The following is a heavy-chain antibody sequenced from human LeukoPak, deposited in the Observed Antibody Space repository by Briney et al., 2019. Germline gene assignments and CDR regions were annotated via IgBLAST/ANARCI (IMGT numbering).Heavy chain of an antibody. CDR3: AREEFLHEIDSSGYFVY. V-gene: IGHV4-4*07. J-gene: IGHJ4*02. CDR1: GVSITVYY. Sequence: PSETLSLTCTVSGVSITVYYWNWIRQPAGQGLEWLGRVYSDGIYNYNPSLTSRVTMSVDTSTKRFSLKLTSLMTAETTANYWAREEFLHEIDSSGYFVYWGQGTLVTVSS. D-gene: IGHD3-22*01. CDR2: VYSDGIY.